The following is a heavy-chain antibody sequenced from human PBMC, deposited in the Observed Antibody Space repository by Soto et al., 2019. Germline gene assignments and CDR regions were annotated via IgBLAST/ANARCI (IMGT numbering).Heavy chain of an antibody. CDR3: ARNTVFYPKFDY. Sequence: SGPTLVNPTQTLTLTCTFSGFSLSTSGMCVSWIRQPPGKALEWLARIDWDDDKYYSTSLKTRLTISKDTSKNQVVLTMTNMDAVDTATYYCARNTVFYPKFDYWGQGTLVTVS. J-gene: IGHJ4*02. CDR2: IDWDDDK. D-gene: IGHD4-4*01. V-gene: IGHV2-70*11. CDR1: GFSLSTSGMC.